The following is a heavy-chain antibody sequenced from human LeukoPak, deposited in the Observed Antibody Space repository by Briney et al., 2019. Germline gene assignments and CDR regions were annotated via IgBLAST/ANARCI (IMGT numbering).Heavy chain of an antibody. Sequence: PSQTLSLTCIVSGGSISSGGYYWSWIRQHPGKGLEWIGYIYYSGSTYYNPSLKSRVTISVDTSENQFSLKLSSVTAADTAVYYCARTYSSSWYSFDYWGQGTLVTVSS. CDR3: ARTYSSSWYSFDY. V-gene: IGHV4-31*03. CDR2: IYYSGST. J-gene: IGHJ4*02. CDR1: GGSISSGGYY. D-gene: IGHD6-13*01.